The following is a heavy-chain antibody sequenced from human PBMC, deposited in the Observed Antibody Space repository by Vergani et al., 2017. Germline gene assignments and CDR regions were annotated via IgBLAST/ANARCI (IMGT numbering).Heavy chain of an antibody. CDR2: IYDSGDT. CDR1: GESFSSFY. V-gene: IGHV4-59*01. CDR3: ARGDLWWLRQSDS. J-gene: IGHJ4*02. D-gene: IGHD2-21*01. Sequence: QVQLQQWGAGVVKPSGTLSLTCAVFGESFSSFYWTCIRQPPGKGLEWIGYIYDSGDTQYNPSLKSRVTMSLDTSKNQFSLNLYSVTAADTAVYYCARGDLWWLRQSDSWGQGTLVTVSA.